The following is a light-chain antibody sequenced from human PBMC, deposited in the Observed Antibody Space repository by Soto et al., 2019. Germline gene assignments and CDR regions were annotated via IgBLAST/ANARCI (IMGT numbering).Light chain of an antibody. V-gene: IGKV3-15*01. CDR3: QQYNSWPPIT. J-gene: IGKJ5*01. CDR1: QSVRDN. CDR2: RAS. Sequence: IVLTPSPGALGWSRGEVARLSCRASQSVRDNLAWYQQKPGQAPRLLIYRASIRATGVPARFSGSGSGTEFTLTISSLQSEDFAVYYCQQYNSWPPITFGQGTRLEIK.